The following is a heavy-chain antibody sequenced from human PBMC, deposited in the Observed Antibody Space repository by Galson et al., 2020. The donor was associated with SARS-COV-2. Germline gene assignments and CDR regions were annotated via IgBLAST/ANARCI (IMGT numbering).Heavy chain of an antibody. V-gene: IGHV3-74*01. CDR2: INTYGNST. J-gene: IGHJ4*02. CDR1: GFSFSDYW. Sequence: GESLKISCAASGFSFSDYWMHWVRQAPGKGLVWVSRINTYGNSTTYADSVRGRFTVSRDNAKNMLYLQMNSLRAEDTAVYYCVRHSSGDYWGQGTLVTVSS. D-gene: IGHD6-25*01. CDR3: VRHSSGDY.